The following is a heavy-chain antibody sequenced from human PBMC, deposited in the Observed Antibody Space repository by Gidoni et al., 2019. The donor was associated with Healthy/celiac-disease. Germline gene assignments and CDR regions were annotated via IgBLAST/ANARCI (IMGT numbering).Heavy chain of an antibody. CDR3: AKASLSRGDYFDD. Sequence: QVQLVESGGGAVQPGRSLRLSCAAPGFTFSSYGMHWVRQASGKGVEWVAVISYDGSNKYYADSVKGRFTISRDNTKNTLYLQMNSLRAEDTAVYYCAKASLSRGDYFDDWGQGTLVTVSS. V-gene: IGHV3-30*18. D-gene: IGHD4-17*01. CDR2: ISYDGSNK. J-gene: IGHJ4*02. CDR1: GFTFSSYG.